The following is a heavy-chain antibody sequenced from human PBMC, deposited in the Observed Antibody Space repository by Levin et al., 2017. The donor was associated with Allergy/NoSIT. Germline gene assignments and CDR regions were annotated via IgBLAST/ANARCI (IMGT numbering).Heavy chain of an antibody. CDR1: GYTFVGFY. Sequence: GESLKISCKASGYTFVGFYIHWVRQAPGQGLEWMGWINPKSGGTNYAQNFQGRVTMTRDTSVSTAFMEMTSLRSDDTAMYYCARMRWAAPDALDIWGQGTMVSVPS. D-gene: IGHD1-26*01. CDR2: INPKSGGT. J-gene: IGHJ3*02. V-gene: IGHV1-2*02. CDR3: ARMRWAAPDALDI.